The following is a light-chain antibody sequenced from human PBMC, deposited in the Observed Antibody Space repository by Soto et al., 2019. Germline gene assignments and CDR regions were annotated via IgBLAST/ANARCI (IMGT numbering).Light chain of an antibody. CDR1: QSVSSGY. CDR2: GAS. CDR3: QQYGSSPRYT. V-gene: IGKV3-20*01. J-gene: IGKJ2*01. Sequence: EIVLTQSPGTLSLSPGERATLSCRASQSVSSGYLAWYQQKPGQAPRLLIYGASSRATGIPDRFSGSWSGTDFTLTISRLEPEDFAVYYCQQYGSSPRYTFGQGTKLEIK.